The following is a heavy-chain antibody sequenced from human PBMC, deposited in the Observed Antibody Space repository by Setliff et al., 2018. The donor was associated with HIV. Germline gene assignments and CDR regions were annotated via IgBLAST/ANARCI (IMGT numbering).Heavy chain of an antibody. Sequence: SEILSLTCTVSDDSISSNYWSWIRQSAGKGLEWVGRIYTGGRTNYNPSLKGRVTMSVDTSKNQFSLNLSSVTAADTAVYYCARDRMPMASWVPDKWGQGTLVTVSS. D-gene: IGHD2-2*01. CDR2: IYTGGRT. J-gene: IGHJ4*02. V-gene: IGHV4-4*07. CDR3: ARDRMPMASWVPDK. CDR1: DDSISSNY.